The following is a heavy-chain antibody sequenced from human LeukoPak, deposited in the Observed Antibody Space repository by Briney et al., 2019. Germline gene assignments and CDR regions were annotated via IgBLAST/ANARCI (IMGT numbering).Heavy chain of an antibody. V-gene: IGHV3-48*03. D-gene: IGHD3-22*01. CDR2: ISSSGSTI. CDR1: GFTFSSYA. J-gene: IGHJ4*02. CDR3: ARGVCYDGSGYYCYYFDY. Sequence: PGGSLRLSCAASGFTFSSYAMHWVRQAPGKGLEWVSYISSSGSTIYYADSVKGRFTISRDNAKNSLYLQMNSLRAEDTAVYYCARGVCYDGSGYYCYYFDYWGQGTLVTVSS.